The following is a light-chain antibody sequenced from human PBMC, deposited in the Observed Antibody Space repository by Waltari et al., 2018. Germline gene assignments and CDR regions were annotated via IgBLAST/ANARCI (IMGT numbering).Light chain of an antibody. J-gene: IGLJ2*01. V-gene: IGLV2-23*02. CDR1: SRDVGNYKR. CDR3: SSYAGSSKGV. Sequence: QSALTQPASVSGPPGQSITIPCTGNSRDVGNYKRVPWYQQLPGKAPKLMIYAVSKRPSGVSDRFSGSKSGDMASLTISGLQPEDEAEYFCSSYAGSSKGVFGGGTKVTVL. CDR2: AVS.